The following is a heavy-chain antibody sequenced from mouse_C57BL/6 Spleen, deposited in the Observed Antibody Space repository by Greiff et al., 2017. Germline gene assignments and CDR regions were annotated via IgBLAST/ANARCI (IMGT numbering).Heavy chain of an antibody. CDR3: ARGVTSYAMDY. Sequence: VQLQQSGPGLVQPSQSLSITCTVSGFSLTSYGVHWVRQSPGKGLEWLGVIWSGGSTDYNAAFISRLSISKDNSKSQVFFKMNRLQADDTAIYYCARGVTSYAMDYWGQGTSVTVSS. CDR1: GFSLTSYG. CDR2: IWSGGST. J-gene: IGHJ4*01. D-gene: IGHD2-3*01. V-gene: IGHV2-2*01.